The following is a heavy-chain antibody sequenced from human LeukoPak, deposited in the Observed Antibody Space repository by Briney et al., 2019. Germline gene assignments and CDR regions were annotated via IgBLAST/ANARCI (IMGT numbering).Heavy chain of an antibody. CDR2: IIPILGIA. J-gene: IGHJ4*02. Sequence: SVKVSCKASGGTFSSYTISWVRQAPGQGLEWMGRIIPILGIANYAQKFQGRVTITADKSTSTAYLELSSLRSEDTAVHYFASSPGGYSYGFYYWGQGTLVTVSS. CDR1: GGTFSSYT. D-gene: IGHD5-18*01. CDR3: ASSPGGYSYGFYY. V-gene: IGHV1-69*02.